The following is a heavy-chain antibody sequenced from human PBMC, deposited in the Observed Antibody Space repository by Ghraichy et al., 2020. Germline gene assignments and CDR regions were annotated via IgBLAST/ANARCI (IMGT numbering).Heavy chain of an antibody. CDR3: ARDQVWGRGDFDY. V-gene: IGHV3-7*01. D-gene: IGHD1-26*01. J-gene: IGHJ4*02. CDR1: GFTFSSYW. CDR2: IKQDGSEK. Sequence: LSLTCAASGFTFSSYWMSWVRQAPGKGLEWVANIKQDGSEKYYVDSVKGRFTISRDNAKNSLYLQMNSLRAEDTAVYYCARDQVWGRGDFDYWGQGTLVTVSS.